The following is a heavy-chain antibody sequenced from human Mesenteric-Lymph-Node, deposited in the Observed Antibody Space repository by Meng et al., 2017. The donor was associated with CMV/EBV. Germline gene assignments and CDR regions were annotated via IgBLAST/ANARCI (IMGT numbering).Heavy chain of an antibody. CDR2: MNPNSGNT. CDR3: ARDNIAAALRY. J-gene: IGHJ4*02. Sequence: ASVKVSCKASGYTFTSYDINWVRQATGQGLEWMGWMNPNSGNTGYAQKFQGRVTMTTDTSTSTAYMELRSLRSDDTAVYYCARDNIAAALRYWGQGTLVTVSS. CDR1: GYTFTSYD. D-gene: IGHD6-13*01. V-gene: IGHV1-8*01.